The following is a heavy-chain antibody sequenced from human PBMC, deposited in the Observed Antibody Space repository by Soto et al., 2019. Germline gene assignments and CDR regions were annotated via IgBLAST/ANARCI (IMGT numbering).Heavy chain of an antibody. Sequence: GXSLRLSCAASGFTFSSYGMHWVRQAPGKGLEWVAVIWHDGSNKYYADSVKGRFTISRDNSKNTLYLQMNSLRAEDTAVYYCARGGDILTGYYYYYGMDVWGQGTTVTVSS. CDR1: GFTFSSYG. CDR2: IWHDGSNK. J-gene: IGHJ6*02. CDR3: ARGGDILTGYYYYYGMDV. V-gene: IGHV3-33*01. D-gene: IGHD3-9*01.